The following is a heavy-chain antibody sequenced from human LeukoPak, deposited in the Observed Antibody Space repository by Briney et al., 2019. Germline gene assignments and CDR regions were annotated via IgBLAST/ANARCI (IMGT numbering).Heavy chain of an antibody. J-gene: IGHJ6*03. Sequence: TGGSLRLSCAASGFTFSSYSMHWVRQAPGKGLEWVSAISGSGGSTYYADSVKGRFTISRDNSKNTLYLQMNSLRAKDTAVYYCAKQGDSSGYQYYYYYYMDVWGKGTTVTVSS. V-gene: IGHV3-23*01. CDR2: ISGSGGST. CDR1: GFTFSSYS. D-gene: IGHD3-22*01. CDR3: AKQGDSSGYQYYYYYYMDV.